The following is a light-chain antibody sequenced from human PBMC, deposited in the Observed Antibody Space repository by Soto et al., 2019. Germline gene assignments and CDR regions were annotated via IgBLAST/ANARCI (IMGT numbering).Light chain of an antibody. CDR1: QSVSSSS. J-gene: IGKJ1*01. CDR2: GAS. CDR3: QQYDSSPRT. V-gene: IGKV3-20*01. Sequence: EIVLTQSPGTVSLSPGERATLSCRASQSVSSSSLAWYQQKPGQAPRLLISGASSRATGIPDRFSGSGSGTDFTLSISRLEPEDFAVYYCQQYDSSPRTFGHGTKVEIK.